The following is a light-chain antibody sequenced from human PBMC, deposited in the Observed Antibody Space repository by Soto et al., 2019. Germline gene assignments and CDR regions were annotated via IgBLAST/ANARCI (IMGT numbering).Light chain of an antibody. CDR3: GSDAGSSTFV. V-gene: IGLV2-8*01. CDR1: SSDVGAYNY. CDR2: EVN. Sequence: QSALTQPPSASGTPGQSVTISCTGTSSDVGAYNYVSWYQQHPGKAPKLLIFEVNKRPSGVPGRVSGSKSGNTASLTISGLQAEDEADYYCGSDAGSSTFVFGTGTKVTVL. J-gene: IGLJ1*01.